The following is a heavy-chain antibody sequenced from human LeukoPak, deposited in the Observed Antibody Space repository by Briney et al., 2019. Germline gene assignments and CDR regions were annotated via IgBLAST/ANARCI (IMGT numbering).Heavy chain of an antibody. CDR3: ARRGRISSSWYVGNWFDP. Sequence: PSETLSLTCAISGGSISVTPYYWGWIRQPPGKGLEWIGSIYYSGSTYYNPSLKSRLTISVDTSKNQFSLKLSSVTAADTAVYYCARRGRISSSWYVGNWFDPWGQGTLVTVSS. D-gene: IGHD6-13*01. V-gene: IGHV4-39*07. CDR2: IYYSGST. CDR1: GGSISVTPYY. J-gene: IGHJ5*02.